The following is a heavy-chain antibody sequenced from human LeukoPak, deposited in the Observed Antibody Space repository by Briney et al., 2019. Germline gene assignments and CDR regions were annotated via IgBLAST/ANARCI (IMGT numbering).Heavy chain of an antibody. J-gene: IGHJ4*02. CDR2: ISSSSSTI. CDR1: GFTFSTYN. CDR3: ARDLGYCTNGVCHTRFDY. V-gene: IGHV3-48*01. D-gene: IGHD2-8*01. Sequence: GGSLRLSCVASGFTFSTYNMNWVRQAPGKGLEWVSYISSSSSTIYYADSMKGRFTVSRDNAKNSLYLQMNSLRAEDTAVYYCARDLGYCTNGVCHTRFDYWGQGTLVAVSS.